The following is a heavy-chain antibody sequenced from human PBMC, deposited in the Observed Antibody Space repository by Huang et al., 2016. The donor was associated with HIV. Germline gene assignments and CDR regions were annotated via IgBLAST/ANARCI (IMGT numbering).Heavy chain of an antibody. V-gene: IGHV4-39*01. CDR3: ARHFSYYDSSGYTPWDAFDI. J-gene: IGHJ3*02. CDR2: IYYSGST. D-gene: IGHD3-22*01. CDR1: GGSITRCSYY. Sequence: QLQLQGSGPGLVKPSETLSLTCTVSGGSITRCSYYWGWIRQPPGKGLEWVGSIYYSGSTDYNPSLKSRVTVSVDTSKNQFSLKLSSVTAADTAVYYCARHFSYYDSSGYTPWDAFDIWGQGTMVTVSS.